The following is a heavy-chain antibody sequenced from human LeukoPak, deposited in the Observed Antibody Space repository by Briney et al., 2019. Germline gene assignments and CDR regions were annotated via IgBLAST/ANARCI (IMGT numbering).Heavy chain of an antibody. J-gene: IGHJ5*02. CDR1: GGSISSSNYY. D-gene: IGHD1-14*01. Sequence: SETLSLTCTVSGGSISSSNYYWGWIRQPPGEGLEWIASISYTGSTYYNPSLKSRVTISVDTSKNQFSLKLTSVTAADTALYYCARRRSGHNWFDPWGQGTLVTVSS. CDR2: ISYTGST. V-gene: IGHV4-39*01. CDR3: ARRRSGHNWFDP.